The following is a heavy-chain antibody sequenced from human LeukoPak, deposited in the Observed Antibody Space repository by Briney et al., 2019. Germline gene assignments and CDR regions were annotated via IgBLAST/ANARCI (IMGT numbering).Heavy chain of an antibody. CDR1: GFTFSSYA. Sequence: GGSLRLSCAASGFTFSSYAMTWVRQTPGKGLEWVSVTSGSGDNSYYADSVKGRFTISRDNSKNTLYLQMNSLRAEDTAVYYCAKRYCSGAGCSLFDYWGQGALLTVSS. CDR2: TSGSGDNS. V-gene: IGHV3-23*01. D-gene: IGHD2-15*01. CDR3: AKRYCSGAGCSLFDY. J-gene: IGHJ4*02.